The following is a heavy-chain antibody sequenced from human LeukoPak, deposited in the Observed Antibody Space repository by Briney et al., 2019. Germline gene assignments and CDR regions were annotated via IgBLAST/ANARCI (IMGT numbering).Heavy chain of an antibody. Sequence: GGSLRLSCAASGFTVSSNYMSWVRQAPGKGLEWVSIIYSGGHTYYADSVKGRFTISRDNSKNTLFLQMNSLRAKDSAVYYCARDYYGSGSLTWGQGTLVTVSS. CDR2: IYSGGHT. CDR3: ARDYYGSGSLT. V-gene: IGHV3-53*01. D-gene: IGHD3-10*01. CDR1: GFTVSSNY. J-gene: IGHJ5*02.